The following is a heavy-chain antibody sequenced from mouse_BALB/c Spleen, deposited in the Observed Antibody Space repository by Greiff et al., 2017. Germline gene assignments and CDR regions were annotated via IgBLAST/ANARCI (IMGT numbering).Heavy chain of an antibody. CDR2: INPNNGGT. J-gene: IGHJ3*01. CDR3: ARDGSLRSWFAY. V-gene: IGHV1-18*01. Sequence: EVKLVESGPELVKPGASVKIPCKASGYTFTDYNMDWVKQSHGKSLEWIGDINPNNGGTIYNQKFKGKATLTVDKSSSTAYMELRSLTSEDTAVYYCARDGSLRSWFAYWGQGTLVTVAA. CDR1: GYTFTDYN. D-gene: IGHD1-1*01.